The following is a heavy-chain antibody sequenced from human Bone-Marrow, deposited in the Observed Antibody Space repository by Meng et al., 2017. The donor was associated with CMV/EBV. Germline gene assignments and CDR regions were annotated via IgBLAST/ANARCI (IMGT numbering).Heavy chain of an antibody. CDR2: MNPNSGNT. V-gene: IGHV1-8*01. CDR3: ARDQDIVVVPAAISHYYYYGMDV. D-gene: IGHD2-2*02. CDR1: GYTFTSYD. J-gene: IGHJ6*02. Sequence: ASVKVSCKASGYTFTSYDINWVRQATGQGLEWMGWMNPNSGNTGYAQKFQGRVTMTRNTSISTAYMELRSLRSDDTAVYYCARDQDIVVVPAAISHYYYYGMDVWGQGTTVTVSS.